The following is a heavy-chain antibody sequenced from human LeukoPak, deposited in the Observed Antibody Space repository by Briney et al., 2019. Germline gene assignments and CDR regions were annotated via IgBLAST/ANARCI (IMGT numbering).Heavy chain of an antibody. CDR3: AKSLVVVAAAYNWFDP. CDR1: GFTFSTYA. Sequence: PGGSLRLSCTASGFTFSTYAMSWVRQAPGEGLEWVSGISGSGGSTYYTDSVKGRFTISRDNSKNTLYLQMNSLRAEDTAVYYCAKSLVVVAAAYNWFDPWGQGTLVTVSS. CDR2: ISGSGGST. V-gene: IGHV3-23*01. D-gene: IGHD2-15*01. J-gene: IGHJ5*02.